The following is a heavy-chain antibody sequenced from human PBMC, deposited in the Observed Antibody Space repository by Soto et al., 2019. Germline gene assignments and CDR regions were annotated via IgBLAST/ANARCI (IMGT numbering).Heavy chain of an antibody. Sequence: QVQLVESGGGVVQPGRSLRLSCAAAGFTFSSYGMHWVRQAPGKGREWVAVISYDGSNKYYADAMKGRFTISRDNSKNTLSLQLNSLRAEDTAVYYCAKGRYSNYQLIYYWGQGALVNVSS. CDR2: ISYDGSNK. CDR1: GFTFSSYG. D-gene: IGHD4-4*01. V-gene: IGHV3-30*18. CDR3: AKGRYSNYQLIYY. J-gene: IGHJ4*02.